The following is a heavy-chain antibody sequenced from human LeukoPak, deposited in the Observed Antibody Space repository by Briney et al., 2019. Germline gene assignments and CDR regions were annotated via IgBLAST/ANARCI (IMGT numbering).Heavy chain of an antibody. D-gene: IGHD5-24*01. V-gene: IGHV4-34*01. CDR1: GGSFSGYY. CDR2: INHSGST. J-gene: IGHJ6*03. CDR3: ARAGGRWLQTGYYYYMDV. Sequence: SETLSLTCAVYGGSFSGYYWSWIRQPPGKGLEWIGEINHSGSTNYNPSLKSRVTISVDTSKNQFSLKLSSVTAADTAVYYCARAGGRWLQTGYYYYMDVWGKGTTVTVSS.